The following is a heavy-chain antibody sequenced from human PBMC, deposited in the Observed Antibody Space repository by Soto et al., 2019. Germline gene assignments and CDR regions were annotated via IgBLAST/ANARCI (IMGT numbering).Heavy chain of an antibody. CDR1: GFTFSSYC. CDR2: ISSSSSYI. Sequence: GSLRLSCSASGFTFSSYCINWVRQAPGKGLAWVSSISSSSSYINYEDSTKRRFNIARDNSNNSMYLQMNTLKVEETAVYYCSRLRDPDTVTVYHTVYYYYGMDVWGQGTTVTVSS. CDR3: SRLRDPDTVTVYHTVYYYYGMDV. D-gene: IGHD3-9*01. J-gene: IGHJ6*02. V-gene: IGHV3-21*01.